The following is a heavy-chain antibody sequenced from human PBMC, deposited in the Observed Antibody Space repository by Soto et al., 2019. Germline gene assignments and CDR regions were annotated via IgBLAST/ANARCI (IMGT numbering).Heavy chain of an antibody. D-gene: IGHD3-16*01. J-gene: IGHJ4*02. CDR1: GFTFIGYP. Sequence: GGSLRLSCAASGFTFIGYPMHWVRQAPGKGLEWVAVIYSGGSTFYADSVRGRFTISRDNSKNTVNLQMNSLRAEDTAVYYCARDPWAADYWGQGTLVTVSS. V-gene: IGHV3-66*01. CDR3: ARDPWAADY. CDR2: IYSGGST.